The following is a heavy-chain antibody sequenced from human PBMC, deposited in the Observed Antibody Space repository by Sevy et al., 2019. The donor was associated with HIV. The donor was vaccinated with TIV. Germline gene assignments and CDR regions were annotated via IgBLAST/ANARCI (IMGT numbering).Heavy chain of an antibody. Sequence: GGSLRRSCAASGFIFSSYGMHWVCQAAGKGLEGVAVISYDGSDKSYADSVKGRFTISRDNSKNTLYLQMNSLRAEDTAVYYCAKDQAFYYDSYIDYWGQGTLVTVSS. CDR1: GFIFSSYG. CDR2: ISYDGSDK. D-gene: IGHD3-22*01. V-gene: IGHV3-30*18. J-gene: IGHJ4*02. CDR3: AKDQAFYYDSYIDY.